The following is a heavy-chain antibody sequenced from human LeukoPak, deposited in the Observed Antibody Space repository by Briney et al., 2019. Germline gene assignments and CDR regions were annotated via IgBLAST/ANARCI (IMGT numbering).Heavy chain of an antibody. CDR3: ARVPDIVVLPAALPVHYYYYMDL. J-gene: IGHJ6*03. CDR2: IIPIFGTA. CDR1: GYSFTGYY. D-gene: IGHD2-2*01. Sequence: GASVKVSCKASGYSFTGYYIHWVRQAPGQGLEWMGGIIPIFGTANYAQKFQGRVTITTDESTSTAYMELSRLPSEHTAVYYCARVPDIVVLPAALPVHYYYYMDLWRKGTTVTVPS. V-gene: IGHV1-69*05.